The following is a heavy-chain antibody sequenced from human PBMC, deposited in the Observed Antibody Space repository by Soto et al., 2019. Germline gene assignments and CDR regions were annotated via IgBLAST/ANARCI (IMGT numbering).Heavy chain of an antibody. D-gene: IGHD3-22*01. J-gene: IGHJ4*02. Sequence: SETLSLTCTVSGGSVSGYYWTWIRQPAGKGLEWIGRIYSSGITNYNPSLRSRVTMSVDTSRNQLSLRLTSVTAADTAVYFCARLYDSSGYYELEYWGQGALVTVSS. CDR3: ARLYDSSGYYELEY. CDR1: GGSVSGYY. CDR2: IYSSGIT. V-gene: IGHV4-4*07.